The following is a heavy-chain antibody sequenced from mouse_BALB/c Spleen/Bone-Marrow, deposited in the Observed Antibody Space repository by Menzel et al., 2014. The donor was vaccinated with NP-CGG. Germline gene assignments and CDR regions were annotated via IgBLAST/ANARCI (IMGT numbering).Heavy chain of an antibody. Sequence: EVHLVESGGDLVKPGGSVKLSCVASGFTFSSYGMSWVRQTPDKRLEWVATISSGGSSTYYPASVKGRFTISRDNAKSTLYLQMSSLNSEDTAMYYCTRRPLQANSYFDCWGQGTTLTVSS. D-gene: IGHD3-2*02. V-gene: IGHV5-6*01. CDR2: ISSGGSST. CDR1: GFTFSSYG. CDR3: TRRPLQANSYFDC. J-gene: IGHJ2*01.